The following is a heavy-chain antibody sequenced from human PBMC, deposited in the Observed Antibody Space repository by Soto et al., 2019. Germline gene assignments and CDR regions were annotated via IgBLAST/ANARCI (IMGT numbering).Heavy chain of an antibody. D-gene: IGHD3-16*02. CDR1: GGSISGSHW. CDR3: ARASRGELSYDAFDI. V-gene: IGHV4-4*02. J-gene: IGHJ3*02. CDR2: VYHSGPT. Sequence: SETLSLTCVVSGGSISGSHWWSWVRQFPGMGLEWVGEVYHSGPTNYNPSFKSRVTLSADKSKNQLSLKLTSVTAADTAVYYCARASRGELSYDAFDIWGQGTMVTVSS.